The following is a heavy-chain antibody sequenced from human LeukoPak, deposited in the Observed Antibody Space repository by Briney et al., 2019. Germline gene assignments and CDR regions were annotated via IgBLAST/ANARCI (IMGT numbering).Heavy chain of an antibody. CDR1: GYTFTGYY. D-gene: IGHD3-22*01. CDR2: INPNSGGT. CDR3: ARGLLPRGTSGYYYVFHNWFDP. J-gene: IGHJ5*02. V-gene: IGHV1-2*02. Sequence: ASVKVSCKASGYTFTGYYMHWVRQAPGQGLEWMGWINPNSGGTNYAQKFQGRVTMTRDTSISTAYMELSSLRSEDTAVYYCARGLLPRGTSGYYYVFHNWFDPWGQGTLVTVSS.